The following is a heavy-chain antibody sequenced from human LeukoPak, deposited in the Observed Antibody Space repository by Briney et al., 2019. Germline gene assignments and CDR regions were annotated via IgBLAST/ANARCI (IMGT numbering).Heavy chain of an antibody. Sequence: SETLSLTCSVSGGSINTYYWNCIRQPPGKGLEWIGYIYYSGSTNYNPSLKSRVTISVDTSKNQFSLKLSSVTAADTAVYYCARTPTIPTFVRFGESPTNWFDPWGQGTLVTASS. CDR2: IYYSGST. CDR3: ARTPTIPTFVRFGESPTNWFDP. J-gene: IGHJ5*02. D-gene: IGHD3-10*01. CDR1: GGSINTYY. V-gene: IGHV4-59*08.